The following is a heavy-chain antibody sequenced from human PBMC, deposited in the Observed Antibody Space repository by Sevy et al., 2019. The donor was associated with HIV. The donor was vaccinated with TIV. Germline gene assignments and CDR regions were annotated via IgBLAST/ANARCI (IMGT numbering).Heavy chain of an antibody. Sequence: SETLSLTCTVSGGSVSSGSYYWSWIRQPPGKGLEWIGYIYYSGSTNYNPSLKSRVTISVDTSKNQFSLKLSSVTAAETAVYYCARIRTVVRLGFDPWGQGTLVTVSS. CDR2: IYYSGST. CDR1: GGSVSSGSYY. CDR3: ARIRTVVRLGFDP. V-gene: IGHV4-61*01. D-gene: IGHD3-16*01. J-gene: IGHJ5*02.